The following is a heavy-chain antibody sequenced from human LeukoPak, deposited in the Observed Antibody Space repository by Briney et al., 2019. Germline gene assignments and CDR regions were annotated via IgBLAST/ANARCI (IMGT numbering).Heavy chain of an antibody. CDR1: GFTFDDYG. D-gene: IGHD5-18*01. CDR3: ARERGYSYVTLHMGDAFDI. J-gene: IGHJ3*02. Sequence: PGGSLRLPCAASGFTFDDYGMSWVRQAPGKGLEWVSGINWNGGSTGYADSVKGRFTISRDNAKNSLYLQMNSLRAEDTALYYCARERGYSYVTLHMGDAFDIWGQGTMVTVSS. CDR2: INWNGGST. V-gene: IGHV3-20*04.